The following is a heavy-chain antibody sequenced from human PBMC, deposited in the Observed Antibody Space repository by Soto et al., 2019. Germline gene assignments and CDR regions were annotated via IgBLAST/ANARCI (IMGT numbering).Heavy chain of an antibody. V-gene: IGHV4-59*11. J-gene: IGHJ4*02. D-gene: IGHD3-16*01. CDR2: ISYSGSS. Sequence: SETLSLTCTVSGGSMSSHYWTWLRQPPGKGLEWIGYISYSGSSYYNPSLKSRVTISADTSRNQFSLRLTSVIAADTAVYFCARADPDASVGFWGQGTLVTVSS. CDR1: GGSMSSHY. CDR3: ARADPDASVGF.